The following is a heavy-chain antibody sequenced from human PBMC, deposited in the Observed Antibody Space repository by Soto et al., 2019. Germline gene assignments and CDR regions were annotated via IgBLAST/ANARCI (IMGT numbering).Heavy chain of an antibody. V-gene: IGHV4-30-4*01. CDR2: IYYSGST. CDR1: VGSISRGDYY. CDR3: ARESRFGELTYYYYGMDV. J-gene: IGHJ6*02. D-gene: IGHD3-10*01. Sequence: PSETLSLTCTVSVGSISRGDYYWVWIRQPPGKGLEWIGYIYYSGSTYYNPSLKSRVTISVDTSKNQFSLKLSSVTAADTAVYYCARESRFGELTYYYYGMDVWGQGTTVTVSS.